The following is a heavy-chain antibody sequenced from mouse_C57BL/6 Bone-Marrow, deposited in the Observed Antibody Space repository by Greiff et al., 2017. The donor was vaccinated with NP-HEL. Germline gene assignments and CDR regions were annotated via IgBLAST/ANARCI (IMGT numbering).Heavy chain of an antibody. CDR2: IYPGGGYT. CDR3: ARRGLGYRYAMDY. D-gene: IGHD3-2*02. J-gene: IGHJ4*01. Sequence: VQLQQSGAELVRPGTSVKMSCKASGYTFTNYWIGWAKQRPGHGLEWIGDIYPGGGYTNYNEKFKGKATLTVDKSSSTAYMQLSSLTSEDSAVYYCARRGLGYRYAMDYWGQGTSVTVSS. CDR1: GYTFTNYW. V-gene: IGHV1-63*01.